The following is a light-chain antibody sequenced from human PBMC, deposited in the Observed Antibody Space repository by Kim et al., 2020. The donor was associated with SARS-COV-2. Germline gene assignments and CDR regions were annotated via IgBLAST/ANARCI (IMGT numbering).Light chain of an antibody. Sequence: DVVMTQTPLSSPVTLGQPASISCRSSQTLVHTDGNIYESWLQQRPGQPPRLLIYKISDRLSGVPARFSGSGAGTEFTLKISRVEPQDVGIYYCMQATQFPLTFGQGTRLEIK. CDR3: MQATQFPLT. V-gene: IGKV2-24*01. J-gene: IGKJ5*01. CDR2: KIS. CDR1: QTLVHTDGNIY.